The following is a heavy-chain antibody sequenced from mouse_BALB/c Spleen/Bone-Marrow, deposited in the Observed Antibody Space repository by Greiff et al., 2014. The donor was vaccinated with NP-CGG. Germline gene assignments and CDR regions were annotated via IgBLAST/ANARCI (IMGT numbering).Heavy chain of an antibody. V-gene: IGHV14-3*02. Sequence: EVQLVESGAELVKPGASVKLSCTASGFNIKDTYMHWVKQRPEQGLEWIGRIDPASDYTQFDSKFQGKATITADTSSNTAYLQLSSLTSEDTAVYYCATLTGTFDYWGQGTTPTVSS. J-gene: IGHJ2*01. CDR3: ATLTGTFDY. CDR1: GFNIKDTY. CDR2: IDPASDYT. D-gene: IGHD4-1*01.